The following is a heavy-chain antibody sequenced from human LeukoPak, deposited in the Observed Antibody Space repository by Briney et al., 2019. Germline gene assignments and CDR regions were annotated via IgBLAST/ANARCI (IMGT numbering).Heavy chain of an antibody. J-gene: IGHJ4*02. V-gene: IGHV3-48*01. D-gene: IGHD3-3*01. CDR2: ISSGSLTI. CDR1: GFAFSTYT. Sequence: GGSLRLSCAASGFAFSTYTMNWVRQAPGKGLEWVSYISSGSLTIYYAGSVQGRFTISRDDSKDTLYLQMNSLRLEDTAVYYCARASDRMYDEFWEGYFSSFDFWGQGTLVTVSS. CDR3: ARASDRMYDEFWEGYFSSFDF.